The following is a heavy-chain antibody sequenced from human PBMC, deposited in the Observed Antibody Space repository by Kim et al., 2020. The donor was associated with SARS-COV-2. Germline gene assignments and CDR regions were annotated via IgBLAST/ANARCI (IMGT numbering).Heavy chain of an antibody. J-gene: IGHJ4*02. V-gene: IGHV4-34*01. CDR1: GGSFSGYY. D-gene: IGHD4-17*01. CDR3: ARGTRDYGDLSFDY. CDR2: INHSGST. Sequence: SETLSLTCAVYGGSFSGYYWSWIRQPPGKGLEWIGEINHSGSTNYNPSLKSRVTISVDTSKNQFSLKLSSVTAADTAVYYCARGTRDYGDLSFDYWGQGT.